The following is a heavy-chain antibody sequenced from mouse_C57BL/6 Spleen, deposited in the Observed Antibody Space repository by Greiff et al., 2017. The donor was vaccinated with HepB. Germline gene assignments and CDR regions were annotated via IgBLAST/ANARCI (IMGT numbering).Heavy chain of an antibody. CDR2: INPSSGYT. D-gene: IGHD1-1*01. CDR3: ARDRELRNYAMDY. CDR1: GYTFTSYW. V-gene: IGHV1-7*01. Sequence: VQLQQSGAELAKPGASVKLSCKASGYTFTSYWMHWVKQRPGQGLEWIGYINPSSGYTTYNQKFKDKATLTADKSSSTAYMQLSSLTYEDSAVYYCARDRELRNYAMDYWGQGTSVTVSS. J-gene: IGHJ4*01.